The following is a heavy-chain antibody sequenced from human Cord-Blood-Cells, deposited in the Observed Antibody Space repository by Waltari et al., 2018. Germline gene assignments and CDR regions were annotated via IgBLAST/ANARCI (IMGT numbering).Heavy chain of an antibody. V-gene: IGHV3-21*01. J-gene: IGHJ4*02. Sequence: EVQLVESGGGMVKPGGSLTLAGAASGLPLGSDSMNWVRQAPGKGLEWVSSISSSSSYIYYADSVKGRFTISRDNAKNSLYLQMNSLRAEDTAVYYCARDPDYWGQGTLVTVSS. CDR2: ISSSSSYI. CDR1: GLPLGSDS. CDR3: ARDPDY.